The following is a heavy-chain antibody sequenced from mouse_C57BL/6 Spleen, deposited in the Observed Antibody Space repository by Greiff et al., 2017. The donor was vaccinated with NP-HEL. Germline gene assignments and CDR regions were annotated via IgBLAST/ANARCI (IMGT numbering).Heavy chain of an antibody. J-gene: IGHJ4*01. Sequence: QVQLQQSGPELVKPGASVKLSCKASGYAFSSSWMNWVKQRPGKGLEWIGRIYPGDGDTNYNGKFKGKATLTADKSSSTAYMQLSSLTSEDSAVYFCARVYGSSYAMDYWGQGTSVTVSS. D-gene: IGHD1-1*01. V-gene: IGHV1-82*01. CDR1: GYAFSSSW. CDR2: IYPGDGDT. CDR3: ARVYGSSYAMDY.